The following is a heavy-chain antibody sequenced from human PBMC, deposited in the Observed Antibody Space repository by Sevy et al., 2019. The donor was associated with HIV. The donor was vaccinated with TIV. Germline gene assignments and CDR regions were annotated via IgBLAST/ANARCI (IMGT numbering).Heavy chain of an antibody. V-gene: IGHV3-48*02. CDR1: GFTFSHYS. CDR3: ARYCGHGYGMDV. D-gene: IGHD5-12*01. Sequence: GGSLRLSCAASGFTFSHYSMNWVRQAPGKGLEWFSYIMNGVNTIYQADSVKGRFSISRDNAKNSLYLQMNSLRDEDTAVYYCARYCGHGYGMDVWGQGTTVTVSS. J-gene: IGHJ6*02. CDR2: IMNGVNTI.